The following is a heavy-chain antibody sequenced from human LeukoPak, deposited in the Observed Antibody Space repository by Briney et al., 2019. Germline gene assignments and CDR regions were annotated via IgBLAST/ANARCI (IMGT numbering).Heavy chain of an antibody. CDR2: INSYNGNT. Sequence: ASVKVSCKASDYTFTSYGVSWIRQAPGQGLEWMGWINSYNGNTNYARNLQGRVTMTTDTSTSTAYMELRSLRSDDTAVYYCAKTVDTAMVDYWGQGTLVTVSS. CDR1: DYTFTSYG. V-gene: IGHV1-18*01. CDR3: AKTVDTAMVDY. J-gene: IGHJ4*02. D-gene: IGHD5-18*01.